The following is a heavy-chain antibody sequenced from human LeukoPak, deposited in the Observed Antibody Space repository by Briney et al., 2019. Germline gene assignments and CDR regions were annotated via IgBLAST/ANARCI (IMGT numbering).Heavy chain of an antibody. V-gene: IGHV1-69*13. Sequence: ASVKVSCKASGGTFSSYAISWVRQATGQGLEWMGGIIPTFGTANYAQKFQGRVTITADESTSTAYMELSSLRSEDTAVYYCARGRDTYYDFWSGYNSWFDPWGQGTLVTVSS. CDR2: IIPTFGTA. D-gene: IGHD3-3*01. CDR1: GGTFSSYA. J-gene: IGHJ5*02. CDR3: ARGRDTYYDFWSGYNSWFDP.